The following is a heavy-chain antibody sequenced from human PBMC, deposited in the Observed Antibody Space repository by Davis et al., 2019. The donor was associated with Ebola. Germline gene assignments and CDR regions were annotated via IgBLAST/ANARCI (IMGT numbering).Heavy chain of an antibody. J-gene: IGHJ4*02. D-gene: IGHD5-18*01. Sequence: AASVKVSCKTSGDTFGEYGYNWVRQAPGPRLEWMGRILPILGATNYAQNFQGRVTITVDKSTYTVYMELSSLRSEDTAVYYCARGILAEGLDSWGQGTLLTVSS. V-gene: IGHV1-69*04. CDR2: ILPILGAT. CDR3: ARGILAEGLDS. CDR1: GDTFGEYG.